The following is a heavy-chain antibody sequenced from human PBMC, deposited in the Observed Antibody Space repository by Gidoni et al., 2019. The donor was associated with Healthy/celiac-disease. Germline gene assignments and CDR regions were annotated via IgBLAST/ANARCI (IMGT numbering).Heavy chain of an antibody. V-gene: IGHV3-9*01. CDR2: ISWNSGSI. Sequence: EVQLVESGGGLVQPGRSLRPSCAASGFTCDDSAMNWVRQAPGKGLEGVSGISWNSGSIGYADSVKGRFNISRDNAKNSLYLQMNSLRAEDTALYYCAKDIRADYYDSSGYHYWGQGTLVTVSS. CDR3: AKDIRADYYDSSGYHY. J-gene: IGHJ4*02. D-gene: IGHD3-22*01. CDR1: GFTCDDSA.